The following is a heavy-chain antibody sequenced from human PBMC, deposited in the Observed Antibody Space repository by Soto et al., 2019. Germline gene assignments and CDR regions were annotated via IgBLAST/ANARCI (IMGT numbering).Heavy chain of an antibody. D-gene: IGHD3-10*01. Sequence: ASVKVSCKASGYTFTGYYMHWVRQAPGQGLEWMGWINPNSGGTNYAQKFQGWVTMTRDTSISTAYMELSRLRSDDTAVYYCARDWATLTESETPYAFDIWGQGTMVTVSS. CDR2: INPNSGGT. J-gene: IGHJ3*02. CDR3: ARDWATLTESETPYAFDI. CDR1: GYTFTGYY. V-gene: IGHV1-2*04.